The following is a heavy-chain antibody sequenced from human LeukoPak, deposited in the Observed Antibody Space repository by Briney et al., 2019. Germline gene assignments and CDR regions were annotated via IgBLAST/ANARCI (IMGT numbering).Heavy chain of an antibody. CDR1: GGTFSSYA. Sequence: ASVTVSCKASGGTFSSYAISWVRQAPGQGLEWMGGIIPIFGTANYAQKFQGRVTITADESTSTAYMELSSLRSEDTAVYYCARDTHVGAMDYWGQGTLVTVSS. J-gene: IGHJ4*02. V-gene: IGHV1-69*13. CDR3: ARDTHVGAMDY. CDR2: IIPIFGTA. D-gene: IGHD1-26*01.